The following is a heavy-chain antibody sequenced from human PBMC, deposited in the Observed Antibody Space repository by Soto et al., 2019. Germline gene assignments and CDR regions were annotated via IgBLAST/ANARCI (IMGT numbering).Heavy chain of an antibody. V-gene: IGHV3-9*01. CDR2: ISWNSGSI. CDR1: GFTFDDYA. J-gene: IGHJ4*02. CDR3: AKDIARYYDSSGYSH. D-gene: IGHD3-22*01. Sequence: SLSCAASGFTFDDYAMHWVRQAPGKGLEWVSGISWNSGSIGYADSVKGRFTISRDNAKNSLYLQMNSLRAEDTALYYCAKDIARYYDSSGYSHWGQGTLVTVSS.